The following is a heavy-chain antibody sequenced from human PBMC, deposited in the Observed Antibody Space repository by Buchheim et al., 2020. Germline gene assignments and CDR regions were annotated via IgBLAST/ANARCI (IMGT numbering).Heavy chain of an antibody. CDR2: IYHSGST. Sequence: QVQLQESGPGLVKPSGTLSLTCAVSGGSISSSNWWSWVRQPPGKGLDWIGEIYHSGSTTYNPSLKSRVTISVATSKNRFSLKLSSVTAADTAVYYCARGGEDKNYYYGMDVWGQGTT. V-gene: IGHV4-4*02. D-gene: IGHD3-16*01. CDR3: ARGGEDKNYYYGMDV. CDR1: GGSISSSNW. J-gene: IGHJ6*02.